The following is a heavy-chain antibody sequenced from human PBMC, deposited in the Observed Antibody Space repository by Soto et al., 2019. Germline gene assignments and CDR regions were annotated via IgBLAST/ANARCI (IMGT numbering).Heavy chain of an antibody. CDR2: IFPLTDIP. V-gene: IGHV1-69*02. Sequence: QVQLVQSGTEVKKPGSSVKVSCKASGGTFRNYPINWVRQAPGQGLEWMGSIFPLTDIPDYAQNFQARLTICEDKSTSPAYMEFNILTSDDTARYFCARGPLVDINYFVSWGQGTLVTVSS. J-gene: IGHJ4*02. CDR3: ARGPLVDINYFVS. CDR1: GGTFRNYP. D-gene: IGHD3-9*01.